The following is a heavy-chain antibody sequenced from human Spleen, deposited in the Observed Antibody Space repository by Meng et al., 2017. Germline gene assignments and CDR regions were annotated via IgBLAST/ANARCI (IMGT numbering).Heavy chain of an antibody. D-gene: IGHD4-23*01. V-gene: IGHV4-34*01. CDR3: ARGTPVVTPRWLDY. CDR1: GGAFSGYY. J-gene: IGHJ4*02. CDR2: VNHSGNT. Sequence: QAQLQQGGAGLLKPAETLPLPCGVYGGAFSGYYWSWIRQPPGKGLEWFGEVNHSGNTNYNPSLKSRVTISVDTSKNQFSLNLSSVTAADTAVYYCARGTPVVTPRWLDYWGQGTLVTVSS.